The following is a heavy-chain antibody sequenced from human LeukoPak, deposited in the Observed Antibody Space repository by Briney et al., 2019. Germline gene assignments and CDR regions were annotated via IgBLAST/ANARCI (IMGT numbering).Heavy chain of an antibody. CDR3: ARPMAAAGTGFDY. J-gene: IGHJ4*02. CDR2: IYYRRST. D-gene: IGHD6-13*01. V-gene: IGHV4-39*01. Sequence: SESMSPTSTLATGSTTSRSYYCGRTRHPPWKGLEWIGGIYYRRSTYYNPSLKSRVTISVDTSKTQFYLKRSSVTAADTAVYYCARPMAAAGTGFDYWGQGNLVTVSS. CDR1: TGSTTSRSYY.